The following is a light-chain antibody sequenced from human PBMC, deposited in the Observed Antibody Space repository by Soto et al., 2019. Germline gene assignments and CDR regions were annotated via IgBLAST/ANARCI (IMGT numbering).Light chain of an antibody. CDR3: QSYDSSLRGSV. V-gene: IGLV1-40*01. J-gene: IGLJ2*01. Sequence: QSVLTQPPSVSGAPGQRVTISCTGSSSNIGAGYDVHWYQHLPGTGPKLLIYGNSNRPSGVPDRFSGSKSGTSASLAITGLQAEDEGDYYCQSYDSSLRGSVFGGGTKVTVL. CDR2: GNS. CDR1: SSNIGAGYD.